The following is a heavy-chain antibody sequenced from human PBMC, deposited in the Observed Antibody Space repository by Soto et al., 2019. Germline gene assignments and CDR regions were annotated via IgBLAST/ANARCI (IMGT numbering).Heavy chain of an antibody. Sequence: QITLKESGPTVVKPTETLTLTCTFSGFSLTTRGVGVGWVRQSPGKAPEWLALIYWDDDKRYSTSLKSRLTITKDTSKNQVVLTMANVVPADTATYFCAHRVLRTVFGLVTTTAIYFDFWGQGTPVVVSS. CDR1: GFSLTTRGVG. V-gene: IGHV2-5*02. J-gene: IGHJ4*02. D-gene: IGHD3-3*01. CDR2: IYWDDDK. CDR3: AHRVLRTVFGLVTTTAIYFDF.